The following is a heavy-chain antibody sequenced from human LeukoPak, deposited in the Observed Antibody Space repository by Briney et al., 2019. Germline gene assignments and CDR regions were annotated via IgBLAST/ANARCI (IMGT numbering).Heavy chain of an antibody. Sequence: GGSLRLSCAASGFTFSSYWMSWVRQAPGKGLEWVANIKQDGSEKYYVDSVKGRFTISRDNAKNSLYLQMNSLRAEDTAVYYCASLCLGWLLPDDAFDIWGQGTMVTVSS. CDR2: IKQDGSEK. CDR1: GFTFSSYW. CDR3: ASLCLGWLLPDDAFDI. J-gene: IGHJ3*02. V-gene: IGHV3-7*01. D-gene: IGHD3-22*01.